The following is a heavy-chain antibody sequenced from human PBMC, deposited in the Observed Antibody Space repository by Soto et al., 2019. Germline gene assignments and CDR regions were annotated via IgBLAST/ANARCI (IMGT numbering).Heavy chain of an antibody. J-gene: IGHJ4*02. CDR2: ISGSGGST. CDR3: AKPPTMVRGIYYDY. D-gene: IGHD3-10*01. V-gene: IGHV3-23*01. Sequence: GGSLRLSCAASGFTFSSYAMSWVRQAPGKGLEWVSAISGSGGSTYYADSVKGRFTISRDNSKNTLYLQMNSLRAEDTAVYYCAKPPTMVRGIYYDYWGQGTLVTVSS. CDR1: GFTFSSYA.